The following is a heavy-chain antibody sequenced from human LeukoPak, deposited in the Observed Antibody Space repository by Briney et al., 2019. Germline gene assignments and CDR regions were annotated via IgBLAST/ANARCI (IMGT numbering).Heavy chain of an antibody. Sequence: SETLSLTCTVSGGSISSYYWNWIRQSPGKGLEWIGYIHYSGSTNYNPSLKSRVTISADTSKNQFSLKLSSVTAADTAVYYCARMSLDFLTGYYHVFDYWGQGTLVTVSS. D-gene: IGHD3-9*01. CDR3: ARMSLDFLTGYYHVFDY. CDR1: GGSISSYY. V-gene: IGHV4-59*08. CDR2: IHYSGST. J-gene: IGHJ4*02.